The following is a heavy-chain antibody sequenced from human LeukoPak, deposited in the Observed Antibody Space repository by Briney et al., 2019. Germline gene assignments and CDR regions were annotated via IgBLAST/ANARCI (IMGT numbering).Heavy chain of an antibody. D-gene: IGHD1-1*01. CDR1: GFTFSDYY. V-gene: IGHV3-11*05. CDR2: ISSSSSST. CDR3: AKGLEPGAFDI. J-gene: IGHJ3*02. Sequence: GGSLRLSCAASGFTFSDYYMSWIRQAPGKGLEWVSYISSSSSSTKYTDSVKGRFTISRDNARTSLYLQMDSLRGDDTAVYFCAKGLEPGAFDIWGQGTRVTVSS.